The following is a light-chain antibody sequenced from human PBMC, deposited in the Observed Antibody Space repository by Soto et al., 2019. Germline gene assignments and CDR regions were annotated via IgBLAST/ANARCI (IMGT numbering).Light chain of an antibody. V-gene: IGLV2-14*01. CDR1: GRDIGAYDY. CDR2: GVK. J-gene: IGLJ1*01. CDR3: SSYTTSYFYV. Sequence: QSALTQPASVSGSPGQSITISCTGSGRDIGAYDYVSWYQQHPGKAPKLLIYGVKNRPSGVSYRFSASKSAFTASLTISGLQAEDEAHYYCSSYTTSYFYVFGPGTKLIVL.